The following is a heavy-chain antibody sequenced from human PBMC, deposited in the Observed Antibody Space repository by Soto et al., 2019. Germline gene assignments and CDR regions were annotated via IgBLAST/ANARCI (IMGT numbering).Heavy chain of an antibody. J-gene: IGHJ5*02. CDR2: IWYNGSNK. D-gene: IGHD4-4*01. V-gene: IGHV3-33*01. Sequence: PGGSLRLSCAASGFTFSTYVMHWVRQAPGKGLEWVAVIWYNGSNKYYADSVKGRFTISRDNAKNTLYLQMNSLRAEDTAVYYCARDPRNLGLDPWGLGTLVTVSS. CDR1: GFTFSTYV. CDR3: ARDPRNLGLDP.